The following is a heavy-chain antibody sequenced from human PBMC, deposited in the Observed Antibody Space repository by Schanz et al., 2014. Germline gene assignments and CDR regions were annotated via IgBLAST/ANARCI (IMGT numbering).Heavy chain of an antibody. CDR1: GFAFSSYG. CDR3: AKGRFGELSAFDI. D-gene: IGHD3-10*01. Sequence: EMQLLESGGGLIQPGGSLRLSCAASGFAFSSYGMNWLRQAPGKGLEWVSVIGVDGTTTYYADSVKGRFTISRDNSKNTLYLQMNSLRAEDTAVYYCAKGRFGELSAFDIWGQGTMVTVSS. J-gene: IGHJ3*02. V-gene: IGHV3-23*01. CDR2: IGVDGTTT.